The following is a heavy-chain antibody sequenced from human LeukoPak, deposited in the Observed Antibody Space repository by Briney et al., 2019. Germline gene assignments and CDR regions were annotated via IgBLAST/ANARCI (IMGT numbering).Heavy chain of an antibody. CDR2: IRYDGTNK. CDR1: GFTFRSYG. Sequence: QTGGSLRLSCAASGFTFRSYGMHWVRQAPGKGLEWVAFIRYDGTNKYYADSVKGRFTISRDNSKNTLYLQMNSLRAEDTAVYYCAKDRGDSSLPRCSGGSCYFFDYWGQGTLVTVSS. CDR3: AKDRGDSSLPRCSGGSCYFFDY. J-gene: IGHJ4*02. V-gene: IGHV3-30*02. D-gene: IGHD2-15*01.